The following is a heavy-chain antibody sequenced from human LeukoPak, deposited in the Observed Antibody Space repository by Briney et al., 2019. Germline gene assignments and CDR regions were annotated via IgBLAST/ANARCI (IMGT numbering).Heavy chain of an antibody. J-gene: IGHJ6*03. CDR1: GGSISSYY. CDR2: IYYSGST. CDR3: AVGTTGNYYYYYMDV. Sequence: SETLSLTCTVSGGSISSYYWSWIRQPPGKGLEWIGYIYYSGSTNYNPSLKSRVTISVDTSKNQFSLKLSSVTAADTAVYYCAVGTTGNYYYYYMDVWGKGTTVTVSS. V-gene: IGHV4-59*01. D-gene: IGHD1-1*01.